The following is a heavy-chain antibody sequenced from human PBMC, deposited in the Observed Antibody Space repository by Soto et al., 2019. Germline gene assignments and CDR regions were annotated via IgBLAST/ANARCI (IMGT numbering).Heavy chain of an antibody. CDR3: ARLGPRGGRIQLWLLVRNYFDY. Sequence: PGESLKISCKGSGDSFTSYWISWVRQMPGKGLEWMGRIDPSDSYTNYSPSFQGHVTISADKSISTAYLQWSSLKASDTAMYYCARLGPRGGRIQLWLLVRNYFDYWGQGTLVTVSS. CDR1: GDSFTSYW. CDR2: IDPSDSYT. J-gene: IGHJ4*02. D-gene: IGHD5-18*01. V-gene: IGHV5-10-1*01.